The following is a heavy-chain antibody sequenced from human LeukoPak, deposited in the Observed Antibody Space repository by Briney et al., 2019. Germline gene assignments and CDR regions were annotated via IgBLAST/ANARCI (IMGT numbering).Heavy chain of an antibody. CDR1: GYTFTSYG. Sequence: ASVKVACKASGYTFTSYGISWVRQAPGQGLEWMGWISAYNGNTNYAQKLQGRVTMTTDTSTSTAYMELRSLRSDDTAVYYCARGPIVVVPAAIHTNIKYYYYGMDVWGKGTTVTVSS. CDR2: ISAYNGNT. V-gene: IGHV1-18*04. J-gene: IGHJ6*04. D-gene: IGHD2-2*01. CDR3: ARGPIVVVPAAIHTNIKYYYYGMDV.